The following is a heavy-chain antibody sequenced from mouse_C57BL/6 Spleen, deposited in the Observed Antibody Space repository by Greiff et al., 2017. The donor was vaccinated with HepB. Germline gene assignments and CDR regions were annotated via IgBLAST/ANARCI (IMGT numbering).Heavy chain of an antibody. CDR2: ISYDGSN. Sequence: EVQLVESGPGLVKPSQSLSLTCSVTGYSITSGYYWNWIRQFPGNKLEWMGYISYDGSNNYNPSLKNRISITRDTSKNQFFLKLNSVTTEDTATYYCARDEGYYGSSYDYYAMDYWGQGTSVTVSS. J-gene: IGHJ4*01. CDR1: GYSITSGYY. D-gene: IGHD1-1*01. V-gene: IGHV3-6*01. CDR3: ARDEGYYGSSYDYYAMDY.